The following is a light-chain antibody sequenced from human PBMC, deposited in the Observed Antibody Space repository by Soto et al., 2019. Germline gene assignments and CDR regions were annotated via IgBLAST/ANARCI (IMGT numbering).Light chain of an antibody. V-gene: IGKV1-5*03. CDR3: QHCKSYSEA. Sequence: DIQMTQSPSTLSGSVGDRVTITCRASQTISSWLAWYQQKPGKAAKLLIYKASTLRSGDPSRFSGSGSGTEFTLTTSSLQPDDFATYYCQHCKSYSEAFGQGTKVDIK. J-gene: IGKJ1*01. CDR1: QTISSW. CDR2: KAS.